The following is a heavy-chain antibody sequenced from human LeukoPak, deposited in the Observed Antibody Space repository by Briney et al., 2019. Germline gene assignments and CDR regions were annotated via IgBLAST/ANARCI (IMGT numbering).Heavy chain of an antibody. V-gene: IGHV3-21*01. CDR3: VRGGYRGFDYEY. Sequence: GGSLRLSCAASGFTFSTYSMNWLRLAPGKGLEWVSSISPDSNYKYYVDSVRGRFTISRDNAKSSLYLQMNSLRAEDTAVYYCVRGGYRGFDYEYWGQGTLVTVSS. CDR1: GFTFSTYS. J-gene: IGHJ4*02. D-gene: IGHD5-12*01. CDR2: ISPDSNYK.